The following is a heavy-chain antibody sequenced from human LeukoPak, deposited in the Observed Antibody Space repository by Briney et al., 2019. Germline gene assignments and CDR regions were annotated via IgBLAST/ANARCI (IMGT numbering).Heavy chain of an antibody. Sequence: GGSLRLSCAASGFPFSSFYMSWVRQAPGKGLEWVSSISSSTSFIFYADSVRGRVTISRDNAKNSLYLQMNSLRVEDTAVYYCARDRGSGWHTFDSWGQGTLVTVSS. CDR2: ISSSTSFI. CDR3: ARDRGSGWHTFDS. V-gene: IGHV3-21*01. D-gene: IGHD6-19*01. CDR1: GFPFSSFY. J-gene: IGHJ4*02.